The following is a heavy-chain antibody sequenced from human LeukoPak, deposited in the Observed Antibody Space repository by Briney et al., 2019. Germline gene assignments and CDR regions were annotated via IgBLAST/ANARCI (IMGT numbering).Heavy chain of an antibody. CDR2: IYYSGST. J-gene: IGHJ4*02. Sequence: SETLSLTCTVSGGSISSGDYYWSWIRQTPGKGLEWIGYIYYSGSTYYNPSLKSRVTISVDTSKNQFSLKLSSVTAADTAVYYCAREGGTVPLKYWGQGTLVTVSS. D-gene: IGHD1-1*01. CDR3: AREGGTVPLKY. CDR1: GGSISSGDYY. V-gene: IGHV4-30-4*01.